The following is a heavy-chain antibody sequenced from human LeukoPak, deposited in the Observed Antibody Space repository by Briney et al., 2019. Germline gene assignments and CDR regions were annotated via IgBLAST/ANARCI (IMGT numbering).Heavy chain of an antibody. Sequence: GGALRVSCVASLFTVSSNFMSWVRPAPGKGLGWVSLMYSGGSTYYADSVKGRFTIFRDNSNNPPYLQMNSLRAEDAAVYYFARVSDYGDLGLDYWGQGTLVTVSS. D-gene: IGHD4-17*01. CDR1: LFTVSSNF. CDR2: MYSGGST. CDR3: ARVSDYGDLGLDY. J-gene: IGHJ4*02. V-gene: IGHV3-66*01.